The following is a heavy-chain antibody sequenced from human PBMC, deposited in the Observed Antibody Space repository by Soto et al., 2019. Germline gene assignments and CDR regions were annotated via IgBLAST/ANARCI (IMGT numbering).Heavy chain of an antibody. CDR1: GDSISNKNYH. J-gene: IGHJ4*02. V-gene: IGHV4-39*01. CDR2: VYSNGHT. D-gene: IGHD2-8*01. CDR3: ASLTNGRPVVS. Sequence: PSETLSLTCTVSGDSISNKNYHWGWTRQPPGKGLEWIGTVYSNGHTYHNPSLKSRLAMAVDTSKNQFSLSLISVTAADTAVCFCASLTNGRPVVSWGQGTLVTVSS.